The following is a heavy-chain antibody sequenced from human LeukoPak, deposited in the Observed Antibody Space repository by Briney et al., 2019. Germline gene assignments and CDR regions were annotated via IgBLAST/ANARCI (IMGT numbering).Heavy chain of an antibody. CDR3: AKGYSSSRNDYYYYMDV. J-gene: IGHJ6*03. Sequence: GGSLRLSCAASGFTFSSYGMHWVRQAPGKGLEWVAFIRYDGSNKYYADSVKGRFTISRDNSKNTLYLQMNCLRAEDTAVYYCAKGYSSSRNDYYYYMDVWGKGTTVTVSS. CDR1: GFTFSSYG. V-gene: IGHV3-30*02. CDR2: IRYDGSNK. D-gene: IGHD6-13*01.